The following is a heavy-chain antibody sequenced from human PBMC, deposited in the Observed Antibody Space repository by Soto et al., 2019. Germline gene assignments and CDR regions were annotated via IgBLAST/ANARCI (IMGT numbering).Heavy chain of an antibody. CDR2: INPYSGGT. J-gene: IGHJ4*02. CDR3: ARAWVPTCYFDY. D-gene: IGHD3-10*01. CDR1: GYIFTGYY. V-gene: IGHV1-2*02. Sequence: ASVKVSCKASGYIFTGYYMHWVRQAPGQGLEWVAWINPYSGGTNYAQKFQGRVTTTTDTSINTAFMDLSRLTSDDTAVYYCARAWVPTCYFDYWGQGTLVTVSA.